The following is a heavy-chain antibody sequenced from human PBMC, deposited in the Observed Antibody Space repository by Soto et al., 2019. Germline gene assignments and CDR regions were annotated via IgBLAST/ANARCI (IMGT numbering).Heavy chain of an antibody. Sequence: SETLSLTCAVYGGSFSGYYWSWIRQPPGKGLEWIGEINHSGSTNYNPSLKSRVTISVDTSKNQFSLKLSSVTAADTAVYYCAGHPPLRHHARYYYYYYMDVWGKGTTVTVSS. V-gene: IGHV4-34*01. CDR2: INHSGST. D-gene: IGHD3-16*01. J-gene: IGHJ6*03. CDR3: AGHPPLRHHARYYYYYYMDV. CDR1: GGSFSGYY.